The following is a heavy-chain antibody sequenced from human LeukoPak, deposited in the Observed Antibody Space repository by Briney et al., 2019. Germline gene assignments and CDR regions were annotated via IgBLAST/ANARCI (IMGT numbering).Heavy chain of an antibody. CDR2: ISSSGGST. V-gene: IGHV3-23*01. J-gene: IGHJ3*02. D-gene: IGHD2-2*01. CDR1: GFPFSSYA. CDR3: AKFASASCCQSAFDI. Sequence: GSLRLSCAASGFPFSSYAMNWVRQAPGKGQEWVSAISSSGGSTYYADSVKGRFTISRDNSKNTLYLQMNSLRAEDTAVYYCAKFASASCCQSAFDIWGQGTMVTVSS.